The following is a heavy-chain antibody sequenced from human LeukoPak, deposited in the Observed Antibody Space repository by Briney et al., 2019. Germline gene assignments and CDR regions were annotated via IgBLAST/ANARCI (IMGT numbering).Heavy chain of an antibody. J-gene: IGHJ4*02. D-gene: IGHD1-7*01. Sequence: SETLSLTCTVSGGSISSYYWSWIRQPPGKGLEWIGYIYYSGRTNYNPSLKSRVTISVDTSKNQFSLKLSSVTAADTAVYYCARLNWNYYFDCWGQGTLVTVSS. CDR3: ARLNWNYYFDC. V-gene: IGHV4-59*08. CDR2: IYYSGRT. CDR1: GGSISSYY.